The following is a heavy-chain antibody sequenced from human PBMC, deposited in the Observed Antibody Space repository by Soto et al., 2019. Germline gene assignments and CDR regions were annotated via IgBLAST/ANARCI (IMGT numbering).Heavy chain of an antibody. V-gene: IGHV3-33*01. J-gene: IGHJ3*01. CDR3: ARDWGACTPGECYSHGFDL. CDR2: SWHDGRHL. CDR1: GFTRDTYG. Sequence: QEQLVESGGGMVQPGGSLRLSCAVSGFTRDTYGMHWVRQAAGQGLEWVAVSWHDGRHLDYADSVRGRFTVFRDYSKNTLFLELNGLSGDGTAVYYCARDWGACTPGECYSHGFDLWGQGTLVTVSS. D-gene: IGHD2-21*01.